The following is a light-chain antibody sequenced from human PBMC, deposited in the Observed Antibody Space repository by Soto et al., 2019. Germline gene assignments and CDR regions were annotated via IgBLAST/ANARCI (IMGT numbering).Light chain of an antibody. CDR1: QSVSSN. V-gene: IGKV3-15*01. Sequence: EIVMTQCPATLSVSPGERATLTCRASQSVSSNLAWYQQKPGQAPRLLIYATSTRATGIPARFSGRGAGTEFTLTISSLQSEDFAVYFCQKYDKWPLTFGGGTKVDIK. CDR3: QKYDKWPLT. J-gene: IGKJ4*01. CDR2: ATS.